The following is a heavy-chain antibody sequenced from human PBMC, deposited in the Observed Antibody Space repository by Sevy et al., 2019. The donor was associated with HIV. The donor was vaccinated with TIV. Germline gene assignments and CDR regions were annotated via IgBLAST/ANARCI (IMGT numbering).Heavy chain of an antibody. V-gene: IGHV3-23*01. CDR3: AKDMIIVVGDAFDI. CDR2: ISGSGGST. Sequence: GGSLRLSCAASGFTFSNYAMSWVRQAPGKGLEWVSPISGSGGSTYYADSVKGRFTISRDNSKNTLYLQMNSLSAEDTAVYYCAKDMIIVVGDAFDIWGQGTMVTVSS. D-gene: IGHD3-22*01. J-gene: IGHJ3*02. CDR1: GFTFSNYA.